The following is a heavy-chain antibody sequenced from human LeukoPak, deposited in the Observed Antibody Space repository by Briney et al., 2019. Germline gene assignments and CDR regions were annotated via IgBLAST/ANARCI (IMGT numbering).Heavy chain of an antibody. J-gene: IGHJ5*02. Sequence: SETLSLTCTVSGYSISSGYFWGWIRSPPGKGLEWIGIIHSGESPYYSPSLESRITISIDTSKNQFSLQMNSVTAAATAVYYCARGGGVRFGSGWRPGSWFDPWGQGTLVIVSS. V-gene: IGHV4-38-2*02. CDR1: GYSISSGYF. CDR3: ARGGGVRFGSGWRPGSWFDP. D-gene: IGHD6-19*01. CDR2: IHSGESP.